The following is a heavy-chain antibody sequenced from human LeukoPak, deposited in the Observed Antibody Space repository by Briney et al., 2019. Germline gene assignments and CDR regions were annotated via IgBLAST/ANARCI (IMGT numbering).Heavy chain of an antibody. D-gene: IGHD3-22*01. CDR2: ISSSGSTI. Sequence: PGGSLRLSCAASGFTFSDYYMSWIRQAPGKGLEWVSYISSSGSTIYYADSVKGRFTISRDNAKNSLCLQMNSLRAEDTAVYYCARTSMILVVPYFDYWGQGTLVTVSS. V-gene: IGHV3-11*01. CDR3: ARTSMILVVPYFDY. CDR1: GFTFSDYY. J-gene: IGHJ4*02.